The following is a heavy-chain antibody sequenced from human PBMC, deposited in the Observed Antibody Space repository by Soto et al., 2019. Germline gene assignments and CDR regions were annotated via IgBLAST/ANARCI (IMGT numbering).Heavy chain of an antibody. V-gene: IGHV1-46*01. D-gene: IGHD6-6*01. Sequence: QVQLVQSGAEVKKPGASVKVSCKASGYTFTSYYMHWVRQAPGQGLEWMGIINPSGGSTSYAQKFQGRVTMSRDTSTCTVYMELSSLRSEDTAVYFCARDHRITRPGYNSSSTRNYGMDVWGQGTTVTVSS. J-gene: IGHJ6*02. CDR3: ARDHRITRPGYNSSSTRNYGMDV. CDR2: INPSGGST. CDR1: GYTFTSYY.